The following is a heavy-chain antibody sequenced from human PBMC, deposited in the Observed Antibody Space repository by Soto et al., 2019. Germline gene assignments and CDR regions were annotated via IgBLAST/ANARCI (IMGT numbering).Heavy chain of an antibody. CDR3: ARKGYNWNDYYYYGMDV. CDR2: IIPIFGTA. CDR1: GGTFSSYA. Sequence: SVKVSCKASGGTFSSYAISWVRQAPGQGLEWMGGIIPIFGTANYAQKFQGRVTITADESTSTAYMKLSSLRSEDTAVYYCARKGYNWNDYYYYGMDVWGQGTTVTVSS. J-gene: IGHJ6*02. D-gene: IGHD1-20*01. V-gene: IGHV1-69*13.